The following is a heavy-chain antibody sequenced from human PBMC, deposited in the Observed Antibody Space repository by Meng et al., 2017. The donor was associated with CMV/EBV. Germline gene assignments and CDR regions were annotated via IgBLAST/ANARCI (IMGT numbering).Heavy chain of an antibody. V-gene: IGHV3-23*01. CDR1: GFTFSSYA. CDR3: AKDSSYYDSSGYYYYAY. CDR2: ISGSGGST. Sequence: ESLKISCAASGFTFSSYAMSWVRQAPGKGLEWVSAISGSGGSTYYADSVKGRFTISRDNSKNTLHLQMNSLRAEDTAVYYCAKDSSYYDSSGYYYYAYWGQGTLVTVSS. J-gene: IGHJ4*02. D-gene: IGHD3-22*01.